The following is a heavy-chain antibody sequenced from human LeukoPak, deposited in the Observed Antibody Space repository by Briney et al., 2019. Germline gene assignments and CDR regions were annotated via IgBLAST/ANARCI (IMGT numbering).Heavy chain of an antibody. J-gene: IGHJ4*02. CDR3: APRDSKQQDGDY. CDR1: GYTLTELS. CDR2: FDPEDGET. D-gene: IGHD6-13*01. V-gene: IGHV1-24*01. Sequence: GASVKVPCKVSGYTLTELSMHWVRQAPGKGLEWMGGFDPEDGETIYAQKFQGRVTMTEDTSTDTAYMELSSLRSEDTAVYYCAPRDSKQQDGDYWGQGTLVTVSS.